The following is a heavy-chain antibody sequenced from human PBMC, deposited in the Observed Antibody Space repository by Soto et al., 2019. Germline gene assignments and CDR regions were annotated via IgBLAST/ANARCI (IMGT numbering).Heavy chain of an antibody. J-gene: IGHJ4*02. CDR1: GGSISSGGYS. V-gene: IGHV4-30-2*01. D-gene: IGHD5-12*01. CDR3: AAGGGLPRYY. Sequence: QLQLQESGSGLVKPSQTLSLTCAVSGGSISSGGYSWSWIRQPPGKGLEWIGYIYDSGSTYYNPSLKSRVTISVDRSTNQFSLKLSSVTAADTAVYYWAAGGGLPRYYWGQGTLVTVSS. CDR2: IYDSGST.